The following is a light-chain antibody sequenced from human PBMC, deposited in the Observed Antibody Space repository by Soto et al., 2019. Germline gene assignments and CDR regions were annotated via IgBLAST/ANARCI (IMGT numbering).Light chain of an antibody. CDR3: CSYAGNYKYV. CDR2: DVN. J-gene: IGLJ1*01. Sequence: QSVLTQPHSVSGSPGQSVTISCTGTSSDVGAYNFASWYQQRPGTAPRLIIYDVNKRPSGVPDRFSGSKSGNTASLTISGLQAEDEADYYCCSYAGNYKYVFGSGTKV. V-gene: IGLV2-11*01. CDR1: SSDVGAYNF.